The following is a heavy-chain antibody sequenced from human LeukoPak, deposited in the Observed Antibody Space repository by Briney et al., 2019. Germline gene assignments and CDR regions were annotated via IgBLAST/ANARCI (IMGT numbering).Heavy chain of an antibody. V-gene: IGHV3-48*03. CDR3: ARGLVGSSGIDY. CDR2: ISSSGSTI. D-gene: IGHD6-19*01. Sequence: PGGSLRLSCADSGFTFSSYEMNWVRQAPGKGLEWVSYISSSGSTIYYADSVKGRFTISRDNAKNSLYLQMDSLRAEDTAVYYCARGLVGSSGIDYWGQGTLVTVSS. CDR1: GFTFSSYE. J-gene: IGHJ4*02.